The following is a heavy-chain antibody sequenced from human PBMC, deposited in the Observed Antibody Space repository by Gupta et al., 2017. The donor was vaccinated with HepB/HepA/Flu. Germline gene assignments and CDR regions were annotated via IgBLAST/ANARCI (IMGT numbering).Heavy chain of an antibody. Sequence: VQLVESGGGAGQPGRSLRVSCAASGFYFDSYGMCGVRQDPGKGLEWVGVISYEGSRKCYADSVKGRVTISRDNLRNTLYLQMNNLRHEDTAIYYCAKGAGYNFYYFDYWGRGTLVTVSS. CDR3: AKGAGYNFYYFDY. J-gene: IGHJ4*02. CDR2: ISYEGSRK. D-gene: IGHD5-24*01. V-gene: IGHV3-30*18. CDR1: GFYFDSYG.